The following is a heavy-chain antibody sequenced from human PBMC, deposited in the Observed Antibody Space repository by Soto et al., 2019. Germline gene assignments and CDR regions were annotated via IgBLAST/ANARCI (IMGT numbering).Heavy chain of an antibody. D-gene: IGHD3-22*01. CDR1: GFTFSSYA. V-gene: IGHV3-23*01. CDR2: ISGSGGST. Sequence: GGSLRLSCAASGFTFSSYAMSWVRQAPGKGLEWVSAISGSGGSTYYADSVKGRFTISRDNSKNTLYLQMNSLRAEDTAVYYCAKGSKPYYTYYYFDYWGQGTLVTVSS. CDR3: AKGSKPYYTYYYFDY. J-gene: IGHJ4*02.